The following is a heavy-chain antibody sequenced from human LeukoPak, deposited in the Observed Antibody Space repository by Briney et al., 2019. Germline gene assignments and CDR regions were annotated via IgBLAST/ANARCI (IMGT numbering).Heavy chain of an antibody. V-gene: IGHV3-30*03. J-gene: IGHJ4*02. Sequence: GGSLRLSCAASGFTFSNYAMHWVRQAPGKGLEWGALISHDGSSEYYGDSMKGRFTISRDNSRNTFYLQMNSLRAEDTAVYYCASRFEWLSSFDYWGQGTLVTVSS. CDR3: ASRFEWLSSFDY. CDR2: ISHDGSSE. CDR1: GFTFSNYA. D-gene: IGHD3-3*01.